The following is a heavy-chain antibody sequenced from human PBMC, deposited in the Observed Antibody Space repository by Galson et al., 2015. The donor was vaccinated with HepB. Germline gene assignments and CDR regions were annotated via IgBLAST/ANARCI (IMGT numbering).Heavy chain of an antibody. V-gene: IGHV3-30*03. Sequence: SLRLSCAASEFTFSIFGMHWVRQAPGKGLGWVALISYDGNNKDCAESVKGRFIISRDNSKNTLYLEMNSLRPEDTAMYYCARERGHIVVVTDNWNFDLWGRGTLVTVSS. CDR3: ARERGHIVVVTDNWNFDL. CDR2: ISYDGNNK. D-gene: IGHD2-21*02. J-gene: IGHJ2*01. CDR1: EFTFSIFG.